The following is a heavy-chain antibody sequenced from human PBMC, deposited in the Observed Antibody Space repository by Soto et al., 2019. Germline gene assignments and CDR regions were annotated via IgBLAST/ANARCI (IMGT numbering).Heavy chain of an antibody. CDR1: GGTFSSYT. D-gene: IGHD3-3*01. J-gene: IGHJ4*02. CDR2: IIPILGIA. CDR3: AKGLGVEYFDY. V-gene: IGHV1-69*02. Sequence: QVQLVQSGAEVKKPGSSVKVSCKASGGTFSSYTISWVRQAPGQGLEWMGRIIPILGIANYAQKFQGRVTMTADKTTSTAYMELSSLRSEDTAVYYCAKGLGVEYFDYWGQGTLVTVSS.